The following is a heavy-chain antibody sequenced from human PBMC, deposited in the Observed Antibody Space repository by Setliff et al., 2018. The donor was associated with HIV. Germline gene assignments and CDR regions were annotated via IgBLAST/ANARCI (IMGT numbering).Heavy chain of an antibody. Sequence: TLSLTCTVSGDSISTDYWTWIRQPPGKGLEWIGYIYNSASTSYNPSLKSRVTISVDTSKNQFSLKLSSVTAADTAIYYCARQTWEYYDTLTGYYRSPKNFDSWGQGTLVTVSS. V-gene: IGHV4-59*08. D-gene: IGHD3-9*01. CDR1: GDSISTDY. CDR3: ARQTWEYYDTLTGYYRSPKNFDS. CDR2: IYNSAST. J-gene: IGHJ4*02.